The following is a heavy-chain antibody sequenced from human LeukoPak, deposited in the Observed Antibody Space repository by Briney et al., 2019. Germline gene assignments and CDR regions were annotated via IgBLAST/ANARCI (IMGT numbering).Heavy chain of an antibody. CDR2: ISGSGGST. CDR1: GFTFSSYA. V-gene: IGHV3-23*01. J-gene: IGHJ4*02. D-gene: IGHD6-19*01. CDR3: AKARDSSGSFGLDY. Sequence: GGSLRLSCAASGFTFSSYAMSWVRQAPGKGLEWVSTISGSGGSTYYADSVKGRFTISRDNSKNTLYLQMNSLRAEDTAVYYCAKARDSSGSFGLDYWGQGTLVTVSS.